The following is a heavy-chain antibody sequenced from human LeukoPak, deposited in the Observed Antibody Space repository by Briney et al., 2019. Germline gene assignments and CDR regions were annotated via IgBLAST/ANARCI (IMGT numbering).Heavy chain of an antibody. CDR1: GISFTNVW. CDR2: IQSYTDGGST. D-gene: IGHD3-10*01. J-gene: IGHJ2*01. Sequence: GGSLRLSCAVSGISFTNVWMSWVRQAPGKGLEWVGRIQSYTDGGSTNFAPPVRGRFTISRDDYRNTVYLQMSGLKTEDTAVYYCATDSGERYYGLYWSFDLWGRGSLVTVSS. V-gene: IGHV3-15*01. CDR3: ATDSGERYYGLYWSFDL.